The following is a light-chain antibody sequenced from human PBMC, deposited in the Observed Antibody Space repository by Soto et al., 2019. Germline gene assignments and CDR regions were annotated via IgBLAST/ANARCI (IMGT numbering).Light chain of an antibody. J-gene: IGKJ4*01. CDR1: QSVSSY. Sequence: EIVLTQSPATLSFSPGERGTLSYSCSQSVSSYLAWYQQTPGQAPRLLIYDASNRATGIPARFSGSGSGTDFTLTISSLEPEDFAVYYCQQRSNWNQITFGGGTKVDIK. CDR2: DAS. V-gene: IGKV3-11*01. CDR3: QQRSNWNQIT.